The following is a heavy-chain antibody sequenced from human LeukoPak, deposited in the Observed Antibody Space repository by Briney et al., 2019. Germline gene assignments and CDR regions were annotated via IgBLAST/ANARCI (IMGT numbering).Heavy chain of an antibody. CDR2: IWYDGSNK. CDR3: AGGDSPATIFGVVIPPGFDY. V-gene: IGHV3-33*01. D-gene: IGHD3-3*01. CDR1: GFTFSSYG. J-gene: IGHJ4*02. Sequence: PGRSLRLSCAASGFTFSSYGMHWVRQAPGKGLEWVAVIWYDGSNKYYADSVKGRFTISRDNSKNTLYLQMNSLRAEDTAVYYCAGGDSPATIFGVVIPPGFDYWGQGTLVTVSS.